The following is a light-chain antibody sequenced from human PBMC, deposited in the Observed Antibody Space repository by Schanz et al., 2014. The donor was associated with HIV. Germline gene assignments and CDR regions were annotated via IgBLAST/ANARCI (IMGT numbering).Light chain of an antibody. Sequence: DFQMTQSPSSLSASVGDRVTITCQASQDISIYLNWYQQKPGKAPKVLIFDASNLETGVPSRFSGSGSGTDFTLSISSLQPEDLAIYYCQHYDNLRLSFGGGTKVEIK. J-gene: IGKJ4*01. CDR1: QDISIY. CDR2: DAS. V-gene: IGKV1-33*01. CDR3: QHYDNLRLS.